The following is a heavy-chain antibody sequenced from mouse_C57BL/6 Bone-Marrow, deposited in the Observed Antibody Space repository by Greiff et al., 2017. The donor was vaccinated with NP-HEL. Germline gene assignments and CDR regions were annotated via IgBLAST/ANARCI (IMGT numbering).Heavy chain of an antibody. V-gene: IGHV5-4*01. CDR2: ISDGGSYT. CDR3: ARDNLLLRYPLFDY. CDR1: GFTFSSYA. Sequence: EVKLVESGGGLVKPGGSLKLSCAASGFTFSSYAMSWVRQTPEKRLEWVATISDGGSYTYYPDNVKGRFTISRDNAKNNLYLQMSHLKSEDTAMYYCARDNLLLRYPLFDYWGQGTTLTVSS. J-gene: IGHJ2*01. D-gene: IGHD1-1*01.